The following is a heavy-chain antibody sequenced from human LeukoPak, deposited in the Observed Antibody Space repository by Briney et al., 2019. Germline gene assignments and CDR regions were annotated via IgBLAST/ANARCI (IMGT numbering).Heavy chain of an antibody. CDR3: ASGIDARSDSSD. Sequence: PSETLSLTXSVSGDSISSSTYYWGWIRQSPGKGLEWIGSINYSGSTYYNPSLKSRVTMSADLYKNQFSLKLTSVTAADTAVYYCASGIDARSDSSDWGQGTLVTVSS. J-gene: IGHJ4*02. CDR1: GDSISSSTYY. V-gene: IGHV4-39*01. D-gene: IGHD6-19*01. CDR2: INYSGST.